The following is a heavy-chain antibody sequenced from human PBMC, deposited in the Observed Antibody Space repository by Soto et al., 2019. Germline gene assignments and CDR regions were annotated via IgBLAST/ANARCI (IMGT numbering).Heavy chain of an antibody. CDR3: NNWFDP. J-gene: IGHJ5*02. CDR1: GFTFSTYW. CDR2: INSDGSST. Sequence: EVQLVESGGGLVQPGGSLRLSCAASGFTFSTYWMHWVRHAPGKGLVWVSRINSDGSSTYYADSVKGRFTISRDNAKNTLYLQMNSPRAEDTAVYYCNNWFDPWGQGTLVTVSS. V-gene: IGHV3-74*01.